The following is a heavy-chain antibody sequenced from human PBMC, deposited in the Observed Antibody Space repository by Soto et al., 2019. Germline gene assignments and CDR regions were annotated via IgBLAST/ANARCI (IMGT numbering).Heavy chain of an antibody. J-gene: IGHJ5*02. Sequence: ASVKVSCKASGYIFINYGTTWVRQAPGQGLEWMGWISGYSGNTRYADKLQGRVTMTTDTSTTTAYMELRSLRSDDTAVYYCARDEVPAANWLDRWGQGTLVTVSS. CDR2: ISGYSGNT. CDR1: GYIFINYG. V-gene: IGHV1-18*01. D-gene: IGHD2-2*01. CDR3: ARDEVPAANWLDR.